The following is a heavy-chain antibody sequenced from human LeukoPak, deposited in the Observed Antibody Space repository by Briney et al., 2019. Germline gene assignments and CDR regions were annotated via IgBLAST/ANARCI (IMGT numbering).Heavy chain of an antibody. CDR1: GGSFSGYY. CDR2: INHSGST. Sequence: SETLSLTCAVYGGSFSGYYWSWIRQPPGKGLEWIGEINHSGSTNYNPSLKSRVTISVDTSKNQFSLKLSSVAAADTAVYYCAKLGYYGSGSYYNGYYYGMGVWGKGTTVTVSS. V-gene: IGHV4-34*01. CDR3: AKLGYYGSGSYYNGYYYGMGV. J-gene: IGHJ6*04. D-gene: IGHD3-10*01.